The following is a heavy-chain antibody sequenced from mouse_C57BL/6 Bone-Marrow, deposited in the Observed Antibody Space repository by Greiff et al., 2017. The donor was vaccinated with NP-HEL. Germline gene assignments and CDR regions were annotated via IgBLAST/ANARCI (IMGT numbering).Heavy chain of an antibody. Sequence: QVQLQQPGAELVMPGASVKLSCKASGYTFTSYWMHWVKQRPGQGLEWIGEIDPSDSYTNYNQKFKGKATLTVDKSSSTAYMQLSSLTSEDSAVYDCASDGNHAWFAYWGQGTLVTVSA. J-gene: IGHJ3*01. CDR1: GYTFTSYW. CDR2: IDPSDSYT. CDR3: ASDGNHAWFAY. D-gene: IGHD1-1*01. V-gene: IGHV1-69*01.